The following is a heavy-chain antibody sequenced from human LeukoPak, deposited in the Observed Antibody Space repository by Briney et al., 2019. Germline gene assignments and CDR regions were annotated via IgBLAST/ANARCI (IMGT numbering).Heavy chain of an antibody. CDR1: GFTVSSNY. CDR2: IYSGGST. D-gene: IGHD5-24*01. Sequence: GGSLRLSCAASGFTVSSNYMSWVRQAPGKGLEWVLVIYSGGSTYYADSVKGRFTISRDNSKNTLYLQMNSLRAEDTAVYYCARGEMATIAGAFDIWGQGTMVTVSS. V-gene: IGHV3-53*01. J-gene: IGHJ3*02. CDR3: ARGEMATIAGAFDI.